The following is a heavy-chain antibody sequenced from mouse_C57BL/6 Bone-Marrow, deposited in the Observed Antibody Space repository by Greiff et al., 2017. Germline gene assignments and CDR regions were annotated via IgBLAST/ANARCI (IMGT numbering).Heavy chain of an antibody. J-gene: IGHJ1*03. CDR2: INPYNGGT. CDR1: GYTFTDYY. D-gene: IGHD2-3*01. CDR3: AREGWLLWYCDV. V-gene: IGHV1-19*01. Sequence: VQLQQSGPVLVKPGASVKMSCKASGYTFTDYYMNWVKQSHGKSLEWIGVINPYNGGTSYNQKFKGKATLTVDKSSSTAYMELNSLTSEDSAVYYCAREGWLLWYCDVWGTGTTVTVSS.